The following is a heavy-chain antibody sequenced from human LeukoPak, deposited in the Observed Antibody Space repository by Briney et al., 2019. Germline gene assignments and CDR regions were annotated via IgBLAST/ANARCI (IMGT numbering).Heavy chain of an antibody. CDR1: GFTFSSYW. V-gene: IGHV3-7*01. D-gene: IGHD2-15*01. CDR3: ARAKGGYCSGGSCYFY. CDR2: IKQDGSEK. Sequence: PGGSLRLSCAASGFTFSSYWMSWVRQAPGEGLEWVANIKQDGSEKYYVDSVKGRFTISRDNAKNLLYLQMNSLRAEDTAVYYCARAKGGYCSGGSCYFYWGQGTLVTVSS. J-gene: IGHJ4*02.